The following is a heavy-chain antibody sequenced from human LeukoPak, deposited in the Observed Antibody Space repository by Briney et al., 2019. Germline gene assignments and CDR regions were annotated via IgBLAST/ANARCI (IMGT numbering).Heavy chain of an antibody. CDR2: ISGSGSTI. CDR3: ARVRTPRWGFDY. D-gene: IGHD1/OR15-1a*01. V-gene: IGHV3-11*04. J-gene: IGHJ4*02. CDR1: GFTFGDYS. Sequence: PGGSLRLSCAASGFTFGDYSMTRIRQAPGKGLEWVSYISGSGSTIYYADSVKGRFTISRDNAKNSLYLQMNSLRAEDTAVYYCARVRTPRWGFDYWGQGTLVTVSS.